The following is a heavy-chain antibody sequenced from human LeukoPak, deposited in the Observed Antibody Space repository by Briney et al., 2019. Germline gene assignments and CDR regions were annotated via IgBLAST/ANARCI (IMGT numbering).Heavy chain of an antibody. CDR1: GFTFSSYG. V-gene: IGHV3-30*18. Sequence: GGSLRLSCEASGFTFSSYGMHWVRQAPGKGLEWVAVISYGGSNKYYADSVKGRFTISRDNSKNTLYLQMNSLRAEDTAVYYCAKAPGYSSGWYGDLGVDYWGQGTLVTVSS. J-gene: IGHJ4*02. D-gene: IGHD6-19*01. CDR3: AKAPGYSSGWYGDLGVDY. CDR2: ISYGGSNK.